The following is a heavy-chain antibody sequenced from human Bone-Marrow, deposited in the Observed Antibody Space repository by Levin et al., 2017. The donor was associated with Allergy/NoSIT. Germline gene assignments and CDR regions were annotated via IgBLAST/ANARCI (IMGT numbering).Heavy chain of an antibody. CDR2: IGTAGDP. D-gene: IGHD6-19*01. J-gene: IGHJ6*03. V-gene: IGHV3-13*05. CDR3: ARGSAIAVAGTVLSYYMDV. Sequence: GGSLRLSCAASGFTFSSYDMHWVRQATGKGLEWVSAIGTAGDPYYPGSVKGRFTISRENAKNSLYLQMNSLRAGDTAVYYCARGSAIAVAGTVLSYYMDVWGKGTTVTVSS. CDR1: GFTFSSYD.